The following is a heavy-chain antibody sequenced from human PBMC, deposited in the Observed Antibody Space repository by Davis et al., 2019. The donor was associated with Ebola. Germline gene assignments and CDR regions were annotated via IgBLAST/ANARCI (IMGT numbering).Heavy chain of an antibody. CDR1: GYTFAAHY. CDR3: ARDRPYDSSGYFPWSMDV. D-gene: IGHD3-22*01. Sequence: ASVKVSCKASGYTFAAHYIHWVRQAPGQGLEWMGRINPNFGGKIYAQKFQDRVTLTIDTSINTAYMELDSLRSDDTAVYYCARDRPYDSSGYFPWSMDVWGQGTTVTVSS. V-gene: IGHV1-2*06. J-gene: IGHJ6*02. CDR2: INPNFGGK.